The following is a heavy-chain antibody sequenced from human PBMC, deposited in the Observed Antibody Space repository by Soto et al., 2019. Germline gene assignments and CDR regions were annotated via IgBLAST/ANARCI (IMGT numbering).Heavy chain of an antibody. Sequence: SVKVSCKASGGTFSTSGISWVRQAPGQGLEWVGRIVPLLGTANYAQRFQGRVRITADESTSTAYMELSSLRSEDTAVYYCAREYSSGWSGYWGQGTLVTVSS. D-gene: IGHD6-19*01. CDR2: IVPLLGTA. CDR1: GGTFSTSG. CDR3: AREYSSGWSGY. J-gene: IGHJ4*02. V-gene: IGHV1-69*11.